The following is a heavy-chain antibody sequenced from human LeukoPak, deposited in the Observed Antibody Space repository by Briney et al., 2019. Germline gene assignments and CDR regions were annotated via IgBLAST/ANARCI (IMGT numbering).Heavy chain of an antibody. J-gene: IGHJ4*02. CDR2: IYNSGST. D-gene: IGHD3-10*01. V-gene: IGHV4-59*01. Sequence: TPSETLSLTCTVSGGSISSYYWSWIRQPPGKGLEWIGYIYNSGSTNYNPSLKSRVTISVDTSKKQFSLKLSSVTAADTAVYYCAAVVRGDNFDYWGQGTLVTVSS. CDR3: AAVVRGDNFDY. CDR1: GGSISSYY.